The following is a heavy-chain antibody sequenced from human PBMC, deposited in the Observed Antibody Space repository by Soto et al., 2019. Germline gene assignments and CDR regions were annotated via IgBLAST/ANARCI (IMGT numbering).Heavy chain of an antibody. CDR2: IYYSGST. Sequence: SETLSLTCTVSGGSISSYYWSWIRQPPGKGLEWIGYIYYSGSTNYNPSLKSRVTISVDTSKNQFSLKLSSVTAADTAVYYCARGDFRLYYYYYMDVWGKGTTVTVSS. CDR3: ARGDFRLYYYYYMDV. D-gene: IGHD3-3*01. V-gene: IGHV4-59*01. J-gene: IGHJ6*03. CDR1: GGSISSYY.